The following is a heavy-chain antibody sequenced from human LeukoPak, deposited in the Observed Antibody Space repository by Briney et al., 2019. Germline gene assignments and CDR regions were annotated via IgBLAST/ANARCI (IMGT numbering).Heavy chain of an antibody. CDR1: GFTFSSYG. CDR2: IWYDGSNK. CDR3: ARGQLNYGSGSSYYYYYGMDV. D-gene: IGHD3-10*01. J-gene: IGHJ6*02. Sequence: PGGSLRLSCAASGFTFSSYGRHWVRQAPGKGLEWVAVIWYDGSNKYYADSVKGRFTISRDNSKNTLYLQMNSLRAEDTAVYYCARGQLNYGSGSSYYYYYGMDVWGQGTTVTVSS. V-gene: IGHV3-33*01.